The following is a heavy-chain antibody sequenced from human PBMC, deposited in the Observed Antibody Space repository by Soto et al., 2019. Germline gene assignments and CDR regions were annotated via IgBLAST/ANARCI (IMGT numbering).Heavy chain of an antibody. V-gene: IGHV1-18*01. J-gene: IGHJ4*02. CDR1: GYTFTNFG. CDR2: IDKGKT. CDR3: ATRSPAFDY. Sequence: GPEVKEPGASVKVSCKTSGYTFTNFGISWVRQAPGQGLEWMGWIDKGKTTYAQKFQGRVTMTTDTSTRTGYMELGGLRSDDTAIYYCATRSPAFDYWGQGTLVTVSS.